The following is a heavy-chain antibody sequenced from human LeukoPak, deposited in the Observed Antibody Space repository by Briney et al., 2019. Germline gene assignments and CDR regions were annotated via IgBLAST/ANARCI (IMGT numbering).Heavy chain of an antibody. CDR1: GFTFSTYS. J-gene: IGHJ4*02. V-gene: IGHV3-21*01. CDR2: ISSGSSFI. Sequence: PGGSQRLSCAASGFTFSTYSMNWVRQAPGKGLEWVSSISSGSSFIYYADSVKGRFTISRDNAKNSLFLQMNSLRAEDTAVYYCARESSGYFYWGQGTLVTVSS. CDR3: ARESSGYFY. D-gene: IGHD3-22*01.